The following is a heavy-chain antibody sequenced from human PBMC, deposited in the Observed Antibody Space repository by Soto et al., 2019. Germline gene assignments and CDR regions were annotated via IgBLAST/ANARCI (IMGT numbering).Heavy chain of an antibody. CDR3: ARDRDSSGYSGPDY. Sequence: ASVKVSCKASGYTFTSYGISWVRQATGQGLEWMGWISAYNGNTNYAQKLQGRVTMTTDTSTSTAYMELRRLRSDDTAVYYCARDRDSSGYSGPDYWGQGTLVTVSS. CDR1: GYTFTSYG. J-gene: IGHJ4*02. CDR2: ISAYNGNT. D-gene: IGHD3-22*01. V-gene: IGHV1-18*01.